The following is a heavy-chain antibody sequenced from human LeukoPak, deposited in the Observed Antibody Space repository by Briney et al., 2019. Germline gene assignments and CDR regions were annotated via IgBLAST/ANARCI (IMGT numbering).Heavy chain of an antibody. Sequence: PSETLSLTCTVSGGSINNYYWSWIRQPPGKGLEWIGCIYSSGSTNYNPSLKSRLTISIDTSKNQFSLKLSSVTAADTAVYYCARVRPPTYYYSYYYMDVRGKGTTVTVSS. D-gene: IGHD6-6*01. CDR2: IYSSGST. CDR3: ARVRPPTYYYSYYYMDV. CDR1: GGSINNYY. J-gene: IGHJ6*03. V-gene: IGHV4-59*01.